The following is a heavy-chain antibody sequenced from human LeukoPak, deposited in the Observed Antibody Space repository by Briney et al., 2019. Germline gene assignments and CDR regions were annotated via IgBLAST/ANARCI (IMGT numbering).Heavy chain of an antibody. J-gene: IGHJ6*03. CDR3: AKRHGYDFWIRMGYYYYYMDV. CDR1: GFTFSSYS. D-gene: IGHD3-3*01. CDR2: ISYDGSNK. Sequence: GGSLRLSCAASGFTFSSYSMNWVRQAPGKGLEWVAVISYDGSNKYYADSVKGRFTISRDNSKNTLYLQMNSLRAEDTAVYYCAKRHGYDFWIRMGYYYYYMDVWGKGTTVTVSS. V-gene: IGHV3-30*18.